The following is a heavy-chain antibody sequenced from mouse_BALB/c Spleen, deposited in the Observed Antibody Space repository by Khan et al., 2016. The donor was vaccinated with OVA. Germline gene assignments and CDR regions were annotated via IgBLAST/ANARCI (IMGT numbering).Heavy chain of an antibody. J-gene: IGHJ2*01. CDR3: VRFHGGY. Sequence: QIQLVQSGPELKKPGATVKISCKASGYTFKDYVMNWVKQSPGEGLKWMGWMNTYTGEPTYDDEFKGRFAFSLETSSSTASLQLNSLKTEDTATKCGVRFHGGYWGQGTTLTVSS. CDR2: MNTYTGEP. V-gene: IGHV9-3-1*01. CDR1: GYTFKDYV.